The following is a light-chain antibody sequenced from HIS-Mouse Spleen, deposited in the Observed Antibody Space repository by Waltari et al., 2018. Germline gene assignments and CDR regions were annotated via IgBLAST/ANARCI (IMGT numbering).Light chain of an antibody. V-gene: IGLV3-10*01. CDR3: YSTDSSGNHRV. J-gene: IGLJ2*01. CDR1: AVATKY. Sequence: SYDLTQPPSGSASPGQTARITCSGDAVATKYADWYQQKSCQAPVLVIYEDRKRPSGIPERFSGSSSGTMATLTISGAQVEDEADYYCYSTDSSGNHRVFGGGTKLTVL. CDR2: EDR.